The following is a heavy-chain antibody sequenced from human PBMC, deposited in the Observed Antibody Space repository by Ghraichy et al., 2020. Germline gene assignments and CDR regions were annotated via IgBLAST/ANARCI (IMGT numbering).Heavy chain of an antibody. CDR2: ISYDGSNK. V-gene: IGHV3-30*18. D-gene: IGHD3-10*01. CDR1: GFTFSSYG. CDR3: AKEGYGSESYWTPSYGMDV. J-gene: IGHJ6*02. Sequence: GGSLRLSCAASGFTFSSYGMHWVRQAPGKGLEWVAVISYDGSNKYYADSVKGRFTISRDNSKNTLYLQMNSLRAEDTAVYYCAKEGYGSESYWTPSYGMDVWGQVTTVTVSS.